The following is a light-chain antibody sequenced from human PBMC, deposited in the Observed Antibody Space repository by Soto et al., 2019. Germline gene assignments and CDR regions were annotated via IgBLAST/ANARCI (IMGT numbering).Light chain of an antibody. CDR3: QSYDSSLNGVL. CDR2: GNT. Sequence: QSVLTQPPSVSGAPGQRVTVSCTGNNSNIGAGYDVHWYQQLPGTAPKLLIHGNTNRPSGVPDRFSGSKSGTSASLAINGLQAEDEADYYCQSYDSSLNGVLFGGGTQLTVL. J-gene: IGLJ2*01. V-gene: IGLV1-40*01. CDR1: NSNIGAGYD.